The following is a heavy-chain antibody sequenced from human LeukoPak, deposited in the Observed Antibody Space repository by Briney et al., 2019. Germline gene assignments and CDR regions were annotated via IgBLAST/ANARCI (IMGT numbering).Heavy chain of an antibody. CDR2: ISYDGSNK. D-gene: IGHD2-15*01. CDR1: GFTFSSYA. V-gene: IGHV3-30*04. CDR3: ARDLGYCSGGSCYSSSMDV. J-gene: IGHJ6*02. Sequence: PGGSLRLSCAPSGFTFSSYAMHWVRQAPGKGLEWVAVISYDGSNKYYADSVKGRFTISRDNSKNTLYLQMNSLRAEDTAVYYCARDLGYCSGGSCYSSSMDVWGQGTTVTVSS.